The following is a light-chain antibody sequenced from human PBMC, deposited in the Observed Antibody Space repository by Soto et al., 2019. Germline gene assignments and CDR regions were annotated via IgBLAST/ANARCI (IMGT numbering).Light chain of an antibody. V-gene: IGKV3-20*01. J-gene: IGKJ3*01. Sequence: EIVLTQSPGTLSLSPGERATLSCRARQSVSSDYIAWYQLTPGQATRLLIYGASSRATVIPDRFSGSGSGTDFTITISRLEPEDFAVYCCQQSDRSLRFTFGPGTKVDI. CDR1: QSVSSDY. CDR2: GAS. CDR3: QQSDRSLRFT.